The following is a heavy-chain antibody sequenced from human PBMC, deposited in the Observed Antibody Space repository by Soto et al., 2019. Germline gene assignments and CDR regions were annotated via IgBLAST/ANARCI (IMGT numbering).Heavy chain of an antibody. CDR1: GYTFTGYY. Sequence: QVQLVQSGAEVKKPGASVKVSCKASGYTFTGYYMHWVRQAPGQGLEWMGWVNPNSGGTNYSQKFQGLVTMTRDTSISTAYMELSRLRSDDTAVYYCARDLQQPTRGYAFDIWGQGTMVTVSS. V-gene: IGHV1-2*04. D-gene: IGHD6-13*01. J-gene: IGHJ3*02. CDR3: ARDLQQPTRGYAFDI. CDR2: VNPNSGGT.